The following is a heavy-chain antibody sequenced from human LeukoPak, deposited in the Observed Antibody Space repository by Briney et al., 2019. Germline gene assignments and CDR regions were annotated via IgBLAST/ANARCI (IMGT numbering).Heavy chain of an antibody. CDR3: ARLHYDSSGYFYYYYYMDV. CDR1: GFTFDDYG. CDR2: INWNGDST. D-gene: IGHD3-22*01. J-gene: IGHJ6*03. Sequence: GGSLRLSCAASGFTFDDYGMNWVRQAPGKGLEWVSGINWNGDSTGYADSVKGRFTISRDNAKNSLYLQMNSLRAEDTALYYCARLHYDSSGYFYYYYYMDVWGKGTTVTVSS. V-gene: IGHV3-20*04.